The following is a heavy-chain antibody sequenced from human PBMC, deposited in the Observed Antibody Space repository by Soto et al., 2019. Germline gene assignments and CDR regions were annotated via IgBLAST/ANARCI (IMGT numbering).Heavy chain of an antibody. CDR3: ARTVTAYGDKFDY. V-gene: IGHV1-18*01. CDR1: GYTLTSFG. Sequence: ASVKVSCKASGYTLTSFGISWVRQAPGQGLEWMGWISGYNGNTNYAQKLQGRVTMTTDTSTNTAYMELRSLRSDDTAVYYCARTVTAYGDKFDYWGQGTLVTVSS. D-gene: IGHD4-17*01. J-gene: IGHJ4*02. CDR2: ISGYNGNT.